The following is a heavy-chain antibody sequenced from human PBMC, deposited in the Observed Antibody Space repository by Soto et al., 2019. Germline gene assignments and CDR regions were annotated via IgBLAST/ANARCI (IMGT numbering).Heavy chain of an antibody. CDR1: GGSISSYY. J-gene: IGHJ6*02. CDR2: IYYSGST. D-gene: IGHD3-22*01. Sequence: SETLSLTCTVSGGSISSYYCSWIRQPPGKGLEWIGTIYYSGSTYYNPSLKSRVTISVDTSKNQFSLKLTSVTAADTAVYYCARRSGYNFYYNYYGMDVWGQGTTVTVSS. V-gene: IGHV4-59*04. CDR3: ARRSGYNFYYNYYGMDV.